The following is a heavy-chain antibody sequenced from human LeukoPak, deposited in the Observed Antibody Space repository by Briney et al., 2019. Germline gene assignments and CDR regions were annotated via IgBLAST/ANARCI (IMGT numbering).Heavy chain of an antibody. CDR1: GGTFSSYA. D-gene: IGHD4-11*01. V-gene: IGHV1-69*13. J-gene: IGHJ4*02. Sequence: ASVKVSCKASGGTFSSYAISWVRQAPGQGLEWMGGIIPIFGTANYAQKSQGRVTITADESTSTAYMELSSLRSEDTAVYYCAPTTVTPTSQPVAVNWGQGTLVTVSS. CDR3: APTTVTPTSQPVAVN. CDR2: IIPIFGTA.